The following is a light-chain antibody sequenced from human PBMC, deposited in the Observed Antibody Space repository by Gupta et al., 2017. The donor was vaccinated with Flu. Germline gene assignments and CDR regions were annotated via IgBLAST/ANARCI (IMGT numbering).Light chain of an antibody. Sequence: QSVTISCTGTSNDVGFYNYVSWYQQHPGNAPKLMIYEVNKRPSGVPDRFSGSKSGNTASLTVSGLQAEDEADYYCSSYTGYSTIFGGGTKLTVL. CDR2: EVN. J-gene: IGLJ2*01. CDR1: SNDVGFYNY. V-gene: IGLV2-8*01. CDR3: SSYTGYSTI.